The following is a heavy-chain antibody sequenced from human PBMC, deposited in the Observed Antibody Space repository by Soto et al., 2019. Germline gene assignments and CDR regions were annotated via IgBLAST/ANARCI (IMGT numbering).Heavy chain of an antibody. CDR3: ARARSLSGYDFPLDY. J-gene: IGHJ4*02. V-gene: IGHV4-31*03. D-gene: IGHD5-12*01. CDR2: IYYSGST. CDR1: GGSISSGGYY. Sequence: QVQLQESGPGLVKPSQTLSLTCTVSGGSISSGGYYWSWIRQHPGKGLEWIGYIYYSGSTYYNPSLKSRVTISVGTSKHQFSRKLCSVSAADTAGYYCARARSLSGYDFPLDYWVQGTLVTVSS.